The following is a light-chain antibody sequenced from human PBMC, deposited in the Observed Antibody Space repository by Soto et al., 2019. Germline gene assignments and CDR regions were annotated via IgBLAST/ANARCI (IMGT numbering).Light chain of an antibody. CDR2: AAS. V-gene: IGKV1-39*01. J-gene: IGKJ1*01. CDR3: QQSYRTTWT. Sequence: DIQMTQSPSSLSASVGDRVTITCRASQGISTYLNWYQKEPGKAPKVLIYAASSSPSGVPSRFSGSGSETDFTLTIRSLQPEHFATYSCQQSYRTTWTFGQGSNGDIK. CDR1: QGISTY.